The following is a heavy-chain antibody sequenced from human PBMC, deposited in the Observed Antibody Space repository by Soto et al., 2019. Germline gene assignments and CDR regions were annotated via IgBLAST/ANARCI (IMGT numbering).Heavy chain of an antibody. CDR1: GFTFSGST. V-gene: IGHV3-73*02. Sequence: EVQLVESGGGSVQPGGSLRLSCAASGFTFSGSTIHWVRQTSGKGLEWVGRIPSKINTYATAYAASVKGRFTISRDDSKNTAYLQMNSLKLEDTAMYYCARHHLDVQVASAIDYWGQGTLVTCSS. D-gene: IGHD1-1*01. CDR3: ARHHLDVQVASAIDY. J-gene: IGHJ4*02. CDR2: IPSKINTYAT.